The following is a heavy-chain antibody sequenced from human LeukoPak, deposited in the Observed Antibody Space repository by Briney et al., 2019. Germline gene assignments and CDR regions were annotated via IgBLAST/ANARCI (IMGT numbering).Heavy chain of an antibody. D-gene: IGHD1-26*01. V-gene: IGHV3-11*01. Sequence: GGSLRLSCAASGFSFSDYYMNWIRQAPGKGLEWVSYISSSGDSIYYADSVKGRFTISRDNAKNSLSLQMNSLRAEDTAVYYCVGRMTYYYYYGMDVWGQGTTVTVSS. CDR2: ISSSGDSI. J-gene: IGHJ6*02. CDR1: GFSFSDYY. CDR3: VGRMTYYYYYGMDV.